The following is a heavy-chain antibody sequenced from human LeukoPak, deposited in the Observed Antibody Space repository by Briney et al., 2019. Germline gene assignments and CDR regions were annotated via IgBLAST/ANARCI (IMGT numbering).Heavy chain of an antibody. J-gene: IGHJ4*02. D-gene: IGHD1-26*01. V-gene: IGHV3-30*02. CDR3: AKDSLRERIVGSTTRGVNDY. Sequence: GGSLRLSCAASGFIFSSYGMHWVRQAPGKGLEWVAFIRYDGRNKYYADSVKGRFTISRDNSKNTLYLQMNSLKGEDTAVYYCAKDSLRERIVGSTTRGVNDYWGQGTLVTVSS. CDR2: IRYDGRNK. CDR1: GFIFSSYG.